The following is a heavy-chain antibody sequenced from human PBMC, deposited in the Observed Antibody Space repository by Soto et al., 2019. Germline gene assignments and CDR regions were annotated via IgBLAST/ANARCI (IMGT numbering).Heavy chain of an antibody. CDR1: GFTFTSYW. CDR2: MYPGDSDS. Sequence: GEALKISCKGSGFTFTSYWIAWVRPMPGKGLEWMGIMYPGDSDSSCSPSFQGQVTITADKSINTAYLHWSSLKATDTAIYYCAKHEGYCSTTTCSNFDYWGQGTLVTVSS. D-gene: IGHD2-2*01. V-gene: IGHV5-51*01. J-gene: IGHJ4*02. CDR3: AKHEGYCSTTTCSNFDY.